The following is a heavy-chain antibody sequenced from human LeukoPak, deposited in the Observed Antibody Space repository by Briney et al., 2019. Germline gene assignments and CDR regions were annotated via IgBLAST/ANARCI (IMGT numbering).Heavy chain of an antibody. Sequence: PSGTLSLTCTVSSDSIRTYYWSWIRQPPGKGLEWIGYVSYSGSANYNPSLKSRVTMSVDTSKNQFSLKLSSVTAADTAVYYCARVGTTVTSRSSYYYMDVWGQGTLVTVSS. CDR3: ARVGTTVTSRSSYYYMDV. J-gene: IGHJ6*03. D-gene: IGHD4-11*01. V-gene: IGHV4-59*01. CDR2: VSYSGSA. CDR1: SDSIRTYY.